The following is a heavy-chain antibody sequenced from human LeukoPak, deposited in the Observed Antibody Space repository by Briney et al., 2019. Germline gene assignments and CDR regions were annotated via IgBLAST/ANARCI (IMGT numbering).Heavy chain of an antibody. Sequence: PSETLSLTCTVSGGSISSSSYSWGWIRQPPGKGLEWIGSIYYSGSTYYNPSLKSRVTISVDTSKNQFSLKLSSVTAADTAVYYCARRTLEAAGTVYYYYYMDVWGKGTTVTISS. V-gene: IGHV4-39*01. J-gene: IGHJ6*03. CDR3: ARRTLEAAGTVYYYYYMDV. CDR2: IYYSGST. CDR1: GGSISSSSYS. D-gene: IGHD6-13*01.